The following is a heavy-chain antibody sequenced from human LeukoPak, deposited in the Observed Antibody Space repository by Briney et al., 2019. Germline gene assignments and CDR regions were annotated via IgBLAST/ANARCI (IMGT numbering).Heavy chain of an antibody. CDR1: GGSISSYY. CDR3: AREFYSYGPTDY. Sequence: PSETLSLTCTVSGGSISSYYWSWIRQPPGKGLEWTGYIYYSGSTNYNPSLKSRVTISVDTSKNQFSLKLSSVTAADTAVYYCAREFYSYGPTDYWGQGTLVTVSS. D-gene: IGHD5-18*01. V-gene: IGHV4-59*01. J-gene: IGHJ4*02. CDR2: IYYSGST.